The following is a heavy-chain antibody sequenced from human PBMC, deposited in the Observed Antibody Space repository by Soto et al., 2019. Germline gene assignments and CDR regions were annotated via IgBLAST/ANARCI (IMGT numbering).Heavy chain of an antibody. D-gene: IGHD3-22*01. J-gene: IGHJ4*02. CDR1: VFTLSSYW. CDR2: IKQDGSEK. V-gene: IGHV3-7*01. CDR3: AREGEYSDSSGYYDY. Sequence: PGWSLRLSCASSVFTLSSYWMSWVRQAPGKGLEWVANIKQDGSEKFYVDSVKGRFTISGDNAKNSLYLQMNSLRAEDTAVYYCAREGEYSDSSGYYDYWGQGTLVTVSS.